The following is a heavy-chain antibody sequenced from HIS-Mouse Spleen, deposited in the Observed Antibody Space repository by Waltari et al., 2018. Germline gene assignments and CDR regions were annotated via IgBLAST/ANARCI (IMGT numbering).Heavy chain of an antibody. CDR3: ARRLLTGDAFDI. J-gene: IGHJ3*02. CDR1: GSPFSSYS. Sequence: EVQLVQSGGGLVKPGGSLIPSCAASGSPFSSYSINWVRQAPGKGLEWVSSISSSSSYIYYADSVKGRFTISRDNAKNSLYLQMNSLRAEDTAVYYCARRLLTGDAFDIWGQGTMVTVSS. V-gene: IGHV3-21*01. CDR2: ISSSSSYI. D-gene: IGHD7-27*01.